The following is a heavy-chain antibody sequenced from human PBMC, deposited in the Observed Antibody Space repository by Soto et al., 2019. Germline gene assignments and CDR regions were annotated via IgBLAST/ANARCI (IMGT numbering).Heavy chain of an antibody. CDR1: GGSISSSSYY. J-gene: IGHJ6*02. D-gene: IGHD3-10*01. CDR2: IYYSGST. V-gene: IGHV4-39*01. Sequence: SETLSLTCTVSGGSISSSSYYWGWIRQPPGKGLEWIGSIYYSGSTYYNPSLKSRVTISVDTSKNQFSLKLSSVTAADTAVYYCANVCITMVMAEMDMGGQEATLTISS. CDR3: ANVCITMVMAEMDM.